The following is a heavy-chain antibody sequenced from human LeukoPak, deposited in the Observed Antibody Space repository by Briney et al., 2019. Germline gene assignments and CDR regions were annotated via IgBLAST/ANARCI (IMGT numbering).Heavy chain of an antibody. CDR2: INPSGGST. D-gene: IGHD3-10*01. CDR3: ARDGSGTWFDY. J-gene: IGHJ4*02. CDR1: GGTFSSYA. V-gene: IGHV1-46*01. Sequence: ASVKVSCKASGGTFSSYAISWVRQAPGQGLEWMGIINPSGGSTSYAQKFQGRVTMTRDTSTSTVYMELRSLRSDDTAVYYCARDGSGTWFDYWGQGTLVTVSS.